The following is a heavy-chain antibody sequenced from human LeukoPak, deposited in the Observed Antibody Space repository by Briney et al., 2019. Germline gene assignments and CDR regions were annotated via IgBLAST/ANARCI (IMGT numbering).Heavy chain of an antibody. Sequence: SETLSLTCAVYGGSFSGYYWHWIRQPPGKGLEWIGLIDQSGSATYNPSLKSRVTISLDMSKNQFSLKLTSVTAADTAVYYCARDLAYSSSPLDYWGQGTLVAVSS. D-gene: IGHD6-6*01. CDR2: IDQSGSA. CDR3: ARDLAYSSSPLDY. J-gene: IGHJ4*02. CDR1: GGSFSGYY. V-gene: IGHV4-34*01.